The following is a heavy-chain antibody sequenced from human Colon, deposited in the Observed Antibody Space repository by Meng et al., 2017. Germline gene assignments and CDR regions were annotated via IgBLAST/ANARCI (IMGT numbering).Heavy chain of an antibody. CDR3: ASSSGWWRLDS. J-gene: IGHJ4*02. CDR2: SYHSGST. Sequence: QVQLRESGPGLVKPSGTLSLTCAVSGISISSATYWSWVRQPPGKGLEWIGESYHSGSTNYNPSLKSRVTISVDKSKNQFSLILTSVTAADTAVYYCASSSGWWRLDSWGQGTLVTVSS. V-gene: IGHV4-4*02. CDR1: GISISSATY. D-gene: IGHD6-19*01.